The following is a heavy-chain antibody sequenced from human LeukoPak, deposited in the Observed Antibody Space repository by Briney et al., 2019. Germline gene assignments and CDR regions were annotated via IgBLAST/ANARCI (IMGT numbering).Heavy chain of an antibody. J-gene: IGHJ4*02. CDR1: GGSINNQY. D-gene: IGHD3-16*01. Sequence: TSETLSLTCTVSGGSINNQYWSWIRQPAGKGLEWIGRMYTNGESDYNPSLKSRVAMSVDTSKSQFSLKLNSMTAADTALYYCARGYYGGAVDSWGQGILVTVSS. CDR3: ARGYYGGAVDS. V-gene: IGHV4-4*07. CDR2: MYTNGES.